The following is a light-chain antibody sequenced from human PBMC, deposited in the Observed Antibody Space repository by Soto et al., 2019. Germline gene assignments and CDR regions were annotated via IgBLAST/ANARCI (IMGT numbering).Light chain of an antibody. CDR1: QSISSW. CDR2: KAS. J-gene: IGKJ1*01. CDR3: QQYNSYLWT. V-gene: IGKV1-5*03. Sequence: DIQMTQSPSTLSASVGDRVTITCRASQSISSWLAWYQQKPGKAPKLLIYKASSLESGVPSRFSGSGSGTEFTLTISSLQPDDFANYYCQQYNSYLWTSGQGTKVDIK.